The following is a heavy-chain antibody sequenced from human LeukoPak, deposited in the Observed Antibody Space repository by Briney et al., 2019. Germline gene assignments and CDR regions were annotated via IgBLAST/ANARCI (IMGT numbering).Heavy chain of an antibody. CDR1: GFSVTDYY. Sequence: GGSLRLACAASGFSVTDYYMNWIRQAPGKGLEWISFISSSGSTKYYADSVRGRFTISRDNAKNSLFLQMNSLRAEDTAVYYCARDRPRGYDSSTFDYWGQGTLVTVSS. V-gene: IGHV3-11*04. CDR2: ISSSGSTK. CDR3: ARDRPRGYDSSTFDY. J-gene: IGHJ4*02. D-gene: IGHD3-22*01.